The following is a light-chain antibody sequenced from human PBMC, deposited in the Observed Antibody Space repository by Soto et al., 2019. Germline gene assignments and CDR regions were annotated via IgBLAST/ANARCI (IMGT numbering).Light chain of an antibody. CDR1: SSDVGAYNY. Sequence: QSALTQPPSASGSPGQSVTISCAGSSSDVGAYNYVSWYQQHPGKAPKLIIYEVRNRPAGVLDRFSGSKSGNTASLTFSGLQGEDEADYYCSSYAGSNNFVFGTGTKVTVL. CDR3: SSYAGSNNFV. V-gene: IGLV2-8*01. J-gene: IGLJ1*01. CDR2: EVR.